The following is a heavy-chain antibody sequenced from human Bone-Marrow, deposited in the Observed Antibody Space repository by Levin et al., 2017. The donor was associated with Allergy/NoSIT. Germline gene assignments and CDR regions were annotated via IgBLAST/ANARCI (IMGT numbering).Heavy chain of an antibody. D-gene: IGHD6-19*01. CDR3: VTSGYTSAWYGY. CDR1: GFTFSSYA. V-gene: IGHV3-23*01. Sequence: GESLKISCAASGFTFSSYAMSWVRQPPGKGLEWVSAISGGGDRTFYADSVKGRFTISRDNLKNTLYLQMNSLRAEDTAVYYCVTSGYTSAWYGYWGQGTLVTVSS. J-gene: IGHJ4*02. CDR2: ISGGGDRT.